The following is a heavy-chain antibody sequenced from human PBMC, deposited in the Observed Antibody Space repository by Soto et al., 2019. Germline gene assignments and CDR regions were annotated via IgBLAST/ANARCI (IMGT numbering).Heavy chain of an antibody. CDR3: AKVSAAMHAFDI. CDR1: GFTFSSYA. D-gene: IGHD2-2*01. J-gene: IGHJ3*02. CDR2: ISGSGGST. Sequence: EVQLLESGGDLVQPGGSRRLSCAASGFTFSSYAMSWVRQAPGKGLEWVSAISGSGGSTYYADSVKGRFTISRDNSKNTLYLQMNSLRAEDTAVYYCAKVSAAMHAFDIWGQWTMVTVSS. V-gene: IGHV3-23*01.